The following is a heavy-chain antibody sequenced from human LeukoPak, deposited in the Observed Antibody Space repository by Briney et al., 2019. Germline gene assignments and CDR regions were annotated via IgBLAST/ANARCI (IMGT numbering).Heavy chain of an antibody. Sequence: ASVKVSCKASGYTFTGYYMHWVRQAPGQGLEWMGWINPNSGGTNYAQKFRGRVTMTRDTSISTAYMELSRLRSDDTAVYYCAREINMVRGVITAFDPWGQGTLVTVSS. J-gene: IGHJ5*02. V-gene: IGHV1-2*02. D-gene: IGHD3-10*01. CDR3: AREINMVRGVITAFDP. CDR1: GYTFTGYY. CDR2: INPNSGGT.